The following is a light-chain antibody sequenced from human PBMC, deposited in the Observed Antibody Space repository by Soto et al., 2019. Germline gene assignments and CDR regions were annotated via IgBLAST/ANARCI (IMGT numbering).Light chain of an antibody. CDR2: EVT. J-gene: IGLJ1*01. CDR3: SSFAGTNSFV. Sequence: QSALTQPPSASGSPGQSVTISCTGTSSDVGAYDYVFWYQRHPGRAPKLIISEVTKRPSGVPDRFSGSKSGNTASLTVSGLQADDEAEYYCSSFAGTNSFVFGTGTKVTVL. V-gene: IGLV2-8*01. CDR1: SSDVGAYDY.